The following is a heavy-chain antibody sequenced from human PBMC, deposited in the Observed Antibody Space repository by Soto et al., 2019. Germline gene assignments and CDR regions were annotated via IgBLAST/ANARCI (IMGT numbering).Heavy chain of an antibody. CDR1: GYTFTSYY. CDR3: ARDIRQWLGTDDPMGAYYYYYGMDV. Sequence: QVQLVQSGAEVKKPGASVKVSCKASGYTFTSYYMHWVRQAPGQGLEWMGIINPSGGSTSYAQKFQGRVTMTRDTSTSTVYMELSSLRSEDTAVYYCARDIRQWLGTDDPMGAYYYYYGMDVWGQGTTVTVSS. CDR2: INPSGGST. V-gene: IGHV1-46*01. J-gene: IGHJ6*02. D-gene: IGHD6-19*01.